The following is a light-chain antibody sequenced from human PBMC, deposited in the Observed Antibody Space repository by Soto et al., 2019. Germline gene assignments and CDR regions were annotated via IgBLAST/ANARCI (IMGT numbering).Light chain of an antibody. Sequence: DIQMTQSPSTLSVSVGDRVTITCRASKSISSWLAWYQQKPGKAPRVLIYDASSLAGGVPSRFSGGVSGTEFPLTISSLQHDEFDTYYCKQYTSYWTFGQGTLVEIK. CDR1: KSISSW. V-gene: IGKV1-5*01. J-gene: IGKJ1*01. CDR2: DAS. CDR3: KQYTSYWT.